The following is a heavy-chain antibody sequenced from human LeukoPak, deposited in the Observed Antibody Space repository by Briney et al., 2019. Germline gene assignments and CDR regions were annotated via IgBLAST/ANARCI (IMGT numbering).Heavy chain of an antibody. D-gene: IGHD1-7*01. CDR3: ARHERIGNYRRFDY. CDR1: GYSFTTYW. CDR2: INPANSET. V-gene: IGHV5-51*01. Sequence: GESLKISCRGSGYSFTTYWIGWVRQMPGKGLEWMGIINPANSETRYSPSFQGQVTLPDEKSINTAYLQWSSLKPSDTAWYYCARHERIGNYRRFDYWGQGTLVTVSS. J-gene: IGHJ4*02.